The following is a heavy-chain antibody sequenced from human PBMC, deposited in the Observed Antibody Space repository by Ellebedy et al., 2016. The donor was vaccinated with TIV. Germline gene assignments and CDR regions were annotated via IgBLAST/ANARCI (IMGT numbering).Heavy chain of an antibody. V-gene: IGHV4-39*07. CDR2: IYYSGST. CDR1: GGSISSSSYY. D-gene: IGHD2-2*02. Sequence: SETLSLXCTVSGGSISSSSYYWGWIRQPPGKGLEWIGSIYYSGSTYYNPSLKSRVTMSVDTSKNQFSLKLSSVTAADTAVYYCAGQGVPAAIPPPYYYYMDVWGKGTTVTVSS. J-gene: IGHJ6*03. CDR3: AGQGVPAAIPPPYYYYMDV.